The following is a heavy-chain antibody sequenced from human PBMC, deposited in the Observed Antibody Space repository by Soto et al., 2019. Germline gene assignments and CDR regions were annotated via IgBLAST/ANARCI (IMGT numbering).Heavy chain of an antibody. Sequence: QPGGSLRLSCAASGFSFSNSWMDWVRQAPGKGLEWVANINEDGSQTYYVDSVKGRFTVSRDNAESSMYLQMNSLRAEDTAIYYCAKLGSTSWSPHYYFDYWGQGTLVTLSS. CDR2: INEDGSQT. J-gene: IGHJ4*02. D-gene: IGHD3-10*01. CDR1: GFSFSNSW. CDR3: AKLGSTSWSPHYYFDY. V-gene: IGHV3-7*03.